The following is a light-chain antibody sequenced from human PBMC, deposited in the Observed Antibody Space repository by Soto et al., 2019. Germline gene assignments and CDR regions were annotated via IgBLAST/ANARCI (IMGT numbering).Light chain of an antibody. CDR3: QQYGRLPIT. V-gene: IGKV3-20*01. CDR2: GAS. Sequence: EIVLTQSPGTLSLSPGERATLSCRATQSVSSSYLAWYQQKPGQAPRLLIYGASSRATGIPDRFSGSGSGTDFTLTISRLEPEDFAVYYCQQYGRLPITFGQGTRLDIK. J-gene: IGKJ5*01. CDR1: QSVSSSY.